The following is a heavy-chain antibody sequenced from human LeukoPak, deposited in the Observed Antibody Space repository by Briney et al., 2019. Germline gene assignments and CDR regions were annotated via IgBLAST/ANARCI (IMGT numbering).Heavy chain of an antibody. CDR1: GGSFSGYY. J-gene: IGHJ4*02. CDR3: ARGRNDYVWGSYRPNYFDY. CDR2: INHSGST. V-gene: IGHV4-34*01. Sequence: SETLSLTCAVYGGSFSGYYWSWIRQPPGKGLEWIGEINHSGSTNYNPSLKSRVTISVDTSKNQFSLKLSSVTAADTAVYYCARGRNDYVWGSYRPNYFDYWGQGTLVTVSS. D-gene: IGHD3-16*02.